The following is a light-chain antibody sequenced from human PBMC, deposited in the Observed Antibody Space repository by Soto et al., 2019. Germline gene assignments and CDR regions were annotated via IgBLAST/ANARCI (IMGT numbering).Light chain of an antibody. CDR3: QSYGRSNAI. Sequence: FMLTQPHSVSESPGKTVTISCTRSSRSIASDYVQWYQQLPGSAPTTVIYDDNHRPSGVPDRFSGSIDSSPSSASLTISRLKSEDEAYYSWQSYGRSNAILGGGTQLTVL. CDR1: SRSIASDY. J-gene: IGLJ2*01. CDR2: DDN. V-gene: IGLV6-57*04.